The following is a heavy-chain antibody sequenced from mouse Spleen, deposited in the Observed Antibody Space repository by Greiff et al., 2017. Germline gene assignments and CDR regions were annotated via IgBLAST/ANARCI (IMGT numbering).Heavy chain of an antibody. CDR2: INPYNGGT. J-gene: IGHJ3*01. Sequence: VQLQQSGPVLVKPGASVKMSCKASGYTFTDYYMNWVKQSHGKSLEWIGVINPYNGGTSYNQKFKGKATLTVDKSSSTAYMELNSLTSEDSAVYYCAKDYYDGSYGFAYWGQGTLVTVSA. D-gene: IGHD1-1*01. CDR3: AKDYYDGSYGFAY. CDR1: GYTFTDYY. V-gene: IGHV1-19*01.